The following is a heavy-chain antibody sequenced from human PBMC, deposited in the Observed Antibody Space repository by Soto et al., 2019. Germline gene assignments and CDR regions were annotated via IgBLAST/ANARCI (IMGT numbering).Heavy chain of an antibody. V-gene: IGHV4-31*03. D-gene: IGHD3-10*01. CDR3: ARAGNLGYWYFDF. Sequence: QLQESGPGLVKPSQTLSLTCSVSGGSVTSGGSYWSWIRQHPGKGLEWIGYIYYSGRTYYNPSLKRRVSISVDTSKTPFSLQLSSVTAADTAVYYCARAGNLGYWYFDFWGRGTLVTVSS. CDR1: GGSVTSGGSY. J-gene: IGHJ2*01. CDR2: IYYSGRT.